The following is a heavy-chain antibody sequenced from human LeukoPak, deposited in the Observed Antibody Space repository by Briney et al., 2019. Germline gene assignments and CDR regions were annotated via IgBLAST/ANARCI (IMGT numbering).Heavy chain of an antibody. Sequence: PSETLSLTCTVSGGSISSYYWSWIRQPAGKGLEWIGRIYSSGSTNYNPSFKSRLTMSVDTSKNQFSLKLSSVTAADTAVYYCARDAFGLLLNYWYFDLWGRGTLVTVSS. J-gene: IGHJ2*01. CDR2: IYSSGST. V-gene: IGHV4-4*07. CDR1: GGSISSYY. D-gene: IGHD2-15*01. CDR3: ARDAFGLLLNYWYFDL.